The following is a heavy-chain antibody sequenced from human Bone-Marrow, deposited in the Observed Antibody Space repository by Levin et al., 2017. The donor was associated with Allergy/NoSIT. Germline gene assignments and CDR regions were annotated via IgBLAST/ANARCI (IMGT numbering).Heavy chain of an antibody. CDR2: TSSGGAYI. Sequence: KAGGSLRLSCVASGFTFSTYNMNWVRQAPGKGLEWVSSTSSGGAYIYYTGSVQGRFTISRDNAKNVLYLQMNSLRVDDTAVYYCARGGVSEQRRDRFDYWGQGTLVTVSS. D-gene: IGHD2-8*01. V-gene: IGHV3-21*01. CDR3: ARGGVSEQRRDRFDY. J-gene: IGHJ4*02. CDR1: GFTFSTYN.